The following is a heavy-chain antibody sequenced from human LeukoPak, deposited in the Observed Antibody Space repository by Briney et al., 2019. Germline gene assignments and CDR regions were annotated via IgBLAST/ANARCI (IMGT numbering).Heavy chain of an antibody. D-gene: IGHD5-12*01. J-gene: IGHJ4*02. V-gene: IGHV4-59*01. CDR1: GGSIGSYY. CDR2: IYYSGST. Sequence: SETLSLTCTVSGGSIGSYYWSWIRQPPGKGLEWIGYIYYSGSTNYNPSLKSRVTISVDTSKNHFSLKLSSVTAADTAVYYCARESRRWLRLYYFDYWGQGTLVTVSS. CDR3: ARESRRWLRLYYFDY.